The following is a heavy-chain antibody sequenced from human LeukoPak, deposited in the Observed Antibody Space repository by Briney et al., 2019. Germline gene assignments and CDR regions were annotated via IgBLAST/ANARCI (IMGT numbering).Heavy chain of an antibody. V-gene: IGHV3-7*01. CDR2: IKEDGTET. CDR3: AIIPRAAAGPSARSPFHY. D-gene: IGHD6-13*01. CDR1: GFMFSSNW. J-gene: IGHJ4*02. Sequence: GGSLRLSCAASGFMFSSNWMSWVRLAPGKGLEWVANIKEDGTETYYVDSVKGRFTISRDNAKNSLYLQMNSLRAEDTAVYYCAIIPRAAAGPSARSPFHYWGQGTLVTVSS.